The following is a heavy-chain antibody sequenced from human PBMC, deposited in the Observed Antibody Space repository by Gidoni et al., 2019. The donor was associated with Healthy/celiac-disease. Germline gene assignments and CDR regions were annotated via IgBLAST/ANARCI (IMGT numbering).Heavy chain of an antibody. Sequence: EVQLVESGGGVVQPGGSLSLSCAASGFTFDDYAMHWVRQAPGKGLEWVSLISWDGGSTYYADSVKGRFTISRDNSKTSLYLQMNSLRTEDTALYYCAKVYCGNSWYYFDYWGQGTLVTVSS. CDR1: GFTFDDYA. D-gene: IGHD2-21*01. V-gene: IGHV3-43*02. CDR3: AKVYCGNSWYYFDY. J-gene: IGHJ4*02. CDR2: ISWDGGST.